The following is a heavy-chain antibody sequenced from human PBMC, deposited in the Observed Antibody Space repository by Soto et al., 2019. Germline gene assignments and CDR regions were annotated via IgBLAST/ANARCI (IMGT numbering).Heavy chain of an antibody. Sequence: ASVKVSCKASGYNFNSYAMHWVRQAPGQRLEWMGWINPGNGNTKYSQKFQGRVTITRDTSATTAYMELSSLRSEDTAVYYCARDLATIGDYYGMDVWGQGTTVTVSS. D-gene: IGHD5-12*01. CDR1: GYNFNSYA. CDR3: ARDLATIGDYYGMDV. J-gene: IGHJ6*02. CDR2: INPGNGNT. V-gene: IGHV1-3*01.